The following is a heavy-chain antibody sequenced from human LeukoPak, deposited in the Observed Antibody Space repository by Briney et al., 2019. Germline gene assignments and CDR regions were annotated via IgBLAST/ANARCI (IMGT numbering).Heavy chain of an antibody. CDR1: GFMFKIHA. Sequence: GGSLRLSCAASGFMFKIHAMSWVRQAPGKGLEWVSTISGDGGSTYYADSVKGRFTTSRDNSKNTLYLQMNSLRAEDTAVYYCTTNLAAAFYWYFDLWGRGTLVTVSS. J-gene: IGHJ2*01. CDR2: ISGDGGST. V-gene: IGHV3-23*01. D-gene: IGHD6-25*01. CDR3: TTNLAAAFYWYFDL.